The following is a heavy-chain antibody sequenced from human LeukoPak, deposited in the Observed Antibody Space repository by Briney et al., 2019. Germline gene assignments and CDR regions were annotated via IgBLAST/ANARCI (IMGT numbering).Heavy chain of an antibody. CDR2: INLNSGGT. CDR3: AREPRKVAGTVDY. J-gene: IGHJ4*02. CDR1: GYSFTNYA. V-gene: IGHV1-2*02. Sequence: ASVKISCKASGYSFTNYAMNWVRQAPGQGLEWMGWINLNSGGTNYAQKFQGRVTMTRDTSISTAYMELSRLRSDDTAVYYCAREPRKVAGTVDYWGQGTLVTVSS. D-gene: IGHD6-19*01.